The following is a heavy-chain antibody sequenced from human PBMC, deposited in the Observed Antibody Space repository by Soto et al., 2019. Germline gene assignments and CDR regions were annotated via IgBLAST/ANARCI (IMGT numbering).Heavy chain of an antibody. Sequence: ASVKVSCKASGYTFTSYGISWVRQAPGQGLEWMGWISAYNGNTNYAQKLQGRVTMTTDTSTSTAYMELRSLRSDDTAVYYCARSLGFLRFLGWLPEWFDPWGQGTLVTVSS. V-gene: IGHV1-18*01. CDR2: ISAYNGNT. J-gene: IGHJ5*02. CDR1: GYTFTSYG. D-gene: IGHD3-3*01. CDR3: ARSLGFLRFLGWLPEWFDP.